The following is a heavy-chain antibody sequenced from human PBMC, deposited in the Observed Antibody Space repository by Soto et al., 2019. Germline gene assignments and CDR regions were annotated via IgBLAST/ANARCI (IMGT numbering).Heavy chain of an antibody. Sequence: QVQLVESGGGVVQPGRSLRLSCAASGFTFSSSAMHWVRQAPGKGLEWVAVIAYDGSNKYYADSVKGRFTISRNNSKNTMYQQMNSLRAEDTALYYCAKAGGNRNWYFDYWGQGTLVTVSS. D-gene: IGHD1-1*01. CDR2: IAYDGSNK. V-gene: IGHV3-30*18. CDR1: GFTFSSSA. J-gene: IGHJ4*02. CDR3: AKAGGNRNWYFDY.